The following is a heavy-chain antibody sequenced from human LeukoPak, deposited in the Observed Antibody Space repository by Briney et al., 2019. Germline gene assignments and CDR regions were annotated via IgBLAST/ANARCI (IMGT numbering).Heavy chain of an antibody. J-gene: IGHJ4*02. Sequence: ASVKVSCKPSGYTFTSFGISWVRQAPGQGREWMGWIGAYNGDTNYAQKFQGRVTMTTDTSTSTAYMDLRSLRSDDTAVYYCTRDHCRGDNCPSFDYWGQGTLVTVSS. CDR1: GYTFTSFG. CDR3: TRDHCRGDNCPSFDY. D-gene: IGHD2-15*01. CDR2: IGAYNGDT. V-gene: IGHV1-18*04.